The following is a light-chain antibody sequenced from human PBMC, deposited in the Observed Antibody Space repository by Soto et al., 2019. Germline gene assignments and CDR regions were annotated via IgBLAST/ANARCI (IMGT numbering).Light chain of an antibody. CDR2: DAS. Sequence: DIQMTQAPSTLSASVGDRVPITCRASQSINAWLAWYQQKPGKAPKVLIYDASSLESGVPSRFSGSGSGTEFTLTISSLQPEDFATYYCLQHNVYPRTFGQGTKVDIK. J-gene: IGKJ1*01. V-gene: IGKV1-5*01. CDR3: LQHNVYPRT. CDR1: QSINAW.